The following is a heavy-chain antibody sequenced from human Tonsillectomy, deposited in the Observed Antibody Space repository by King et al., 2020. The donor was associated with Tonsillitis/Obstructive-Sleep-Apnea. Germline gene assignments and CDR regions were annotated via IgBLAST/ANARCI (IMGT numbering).Heavy chain of an antibody. D-gene: IGHD1-20*01. Sequence: VQLVESGGGLVHPGGSLRLSCAASGCTFSSYAMNWVRQAPGKGLEWVSTISNSGDSTYYADSVKGRFTISRDQSKNMRYLQMNSLRAEDTAVYYCANVRAAYHWPGDAACDIWGQGTMVPVSS. CDR3: ANVRAAYHWPGDAACDI. J-gene: IGHJ3*02. CDR2: ISNSGDST. V-gene: IGHV3-23*04. CDR1: GCTFSSYA.